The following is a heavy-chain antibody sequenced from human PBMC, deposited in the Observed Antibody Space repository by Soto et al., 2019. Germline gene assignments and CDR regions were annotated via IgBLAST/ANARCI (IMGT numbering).Heavy chain of an antibody. D-gene: IGHD1-1*01. CDR3: AGQLEWGVYYYYMDV. CDR2: IYSGGST. Sequence: GGSLRLSCAASGFTVSSNYMSWVRQAPGKGLEWVSVIYSGGSTYYADSVKGRFTISRHNSKNTLYLQMNSLRAEDTAVYYCAGQLEWGVYYYYMDVWGKGTTVTVSS. V-gene: IGHV3-53*04. J-gene: IGHJ6*03. CDR1: GFTVSSNY.